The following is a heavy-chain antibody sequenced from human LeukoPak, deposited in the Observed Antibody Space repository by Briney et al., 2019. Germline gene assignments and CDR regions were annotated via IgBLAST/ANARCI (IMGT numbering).Heavy chain of an antibody. CDR2: IKQDGSEK. J-gene: IGHJ4*02. CDR3: ARDSSSGWYYFDY. Sequence: TGGSLRLSCAASGFTFRNYWMSWIRQAPGRGLEWVANIKQDGSEKYYVDSVKGRFTISRDNAKNSLYLQMNSLRAEDTAVYYCARDSSSGWYYFDYWGQGTLVTVSS. V-gene: IGHV3-7*01. CDR1: GFTFRNYW. D-gene: IGHD6-19*01.